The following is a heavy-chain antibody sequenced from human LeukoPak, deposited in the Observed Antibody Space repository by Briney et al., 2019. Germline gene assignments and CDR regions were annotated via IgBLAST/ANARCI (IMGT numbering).Heavy chain of an antibody. D-gene: IGHD4-23*01. Sequence: PSETLSLTCTVSGGSISSYYWSWIRQPPGKGLEWIGYIYYSGSTNYNPSLKSRVTISVDTSKNQFSLKLSSVTAADTAVYYCARCIGPTTVVTHYYYYYMDVWGKGTTVTVSS. CDR2: IYYSGST. CDR3: ARCIGPTTVVTHYYYYYMDV. V-gene: IGHV4-59*01. J-gene: IGHJ6*03. CDR1: GGSISSYY.